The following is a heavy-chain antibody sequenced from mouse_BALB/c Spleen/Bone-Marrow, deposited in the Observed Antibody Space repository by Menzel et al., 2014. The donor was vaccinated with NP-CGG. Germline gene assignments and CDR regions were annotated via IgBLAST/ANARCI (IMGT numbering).Heavy chain of an antibody. J-gene: IGHJ3*01. CDR2: IDPYDSET. CDR3: ARGRDYDVFAY. CDR1: GYTFTGYW. V-gene: IGHV1-52*01. D-gene: IGHD2-4*01. Sequence: QVHVKQSGAELVRPGASVKLSCKASGYTFTGYWMNWVKQRPEQGLEWIGKIDPYDSETHYNQKFKDKAILTVDKSSSTAYMQLCSLTSEDSAVYYCARGRDYDVFAYWGQGTLVTVSA.